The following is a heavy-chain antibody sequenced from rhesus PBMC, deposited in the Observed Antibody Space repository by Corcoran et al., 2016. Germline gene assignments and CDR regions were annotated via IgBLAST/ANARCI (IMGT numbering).Heavy chain of an antibody. V-gene: IGHV4-160*01. J-gene: IGHJ2*01. D-gene: IGHD4-23*01. CDR1: GGSIRGYW. CDR3: ARETLEYSNYWYFDL. CDR2: IDSIGST. Sequence: QLQLQASGPGLVKPSETLSLPCAVSGGSIRGYWWSWIRQPPGQGLEWIGRIDSIGSTDYNPSLKSRVTISRDTSKNQCSLKLSSVTAADTAVYYCARETLEYSNYWYFDLWGPGTPITISS.